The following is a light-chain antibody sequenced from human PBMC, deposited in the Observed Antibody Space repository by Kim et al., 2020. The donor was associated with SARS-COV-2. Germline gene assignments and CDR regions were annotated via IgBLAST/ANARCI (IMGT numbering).Light chain of an antibody. CDR1: QSLVHPNGGSY. CDR3: MQGVHWPYN. V-gene: IGKV2-30*02. Sequence: GPSASISCPSSQSLVHPNGGSYLNWFHPRPGPPARRLFRASERAPGVPYRMRATATGTTFTLTISAVEADDIGMIYCMQGVHWPYNFGQGTKLEI. CDR2: RAS. J-gene: IGKJ2*01.